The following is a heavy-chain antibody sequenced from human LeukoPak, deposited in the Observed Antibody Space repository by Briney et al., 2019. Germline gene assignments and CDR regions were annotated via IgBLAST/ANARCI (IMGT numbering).Heavy chain of an antibody. J-gene: IGHJ4*02. CDR3: AREAIAAAGTGFSPLDY. CDR1: GGTFSSYA. D-gene: IGHD6-13*01. CDR2: IIPIFGTA. Sequence: ASVKVSCKASGGTFSSYAISWVRQAPGQGLEWMGGIIPIFGTANYAQKFQGRVTITADESTSTAYMELSSLRSEDTAVYYCAREAIAAAGTGFSPLDYWGQGTLVTVSS. V-gene: IGHV1-69*13.